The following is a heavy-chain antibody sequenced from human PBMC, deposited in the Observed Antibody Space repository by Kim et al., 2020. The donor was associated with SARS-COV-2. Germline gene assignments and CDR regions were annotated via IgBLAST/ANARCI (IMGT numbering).Heavy chain of an antibody. J-gene: IGHJ4*02. CDR1: GYTLTELS. CDR3: AREIDDYGNRANDY. Sequence: ASVKVSCKVSGYTLTELSMHWVRQAPGQRLEWMGWINAGNGNTKYSQKFQGRVTITRDTSASTAYMELSSLRSEDTAVYYCAREIDDYGNRANDYWGQGTLVTVSS. CDR2: INAGNGNT. V-gene: IGHV1-3*01. D-gene: IGHD4-17*01.